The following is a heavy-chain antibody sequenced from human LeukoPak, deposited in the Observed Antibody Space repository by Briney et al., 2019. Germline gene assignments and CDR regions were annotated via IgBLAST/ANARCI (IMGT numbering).Heavy chain of an antibody. CDR3: AKDHGRDYYGSGRYDY. J-gene: IGHJ4*02. Sequence: GETLRLSCAASGFTFSSYGMSWVRQAPGKGLEWVSAMTGDGAITYYADSVKGRFTISRDNSKNTLYLQMNSLRAEDTAVYYCAKDHGRDYYGSGRYDYWGQGTLVTVSS. CDR2: MTGDGAIT. V-gene: IGHV3-23*01. D-gene: IGHD3-10*01. CDR1: GFTFSSYG.